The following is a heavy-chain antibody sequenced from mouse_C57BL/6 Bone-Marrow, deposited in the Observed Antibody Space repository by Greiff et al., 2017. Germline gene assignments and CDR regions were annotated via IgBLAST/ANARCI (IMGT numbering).Heavy chain of an antibody. CDR1: GFTFSSYA. D-gene: IGHD3-3*01. J-gene: IGHJ4*01. V-gene: IGHV5-4*01. CDR2: ISDGGSYT. CDR3: ARDRVLEGVYYYDMDD. Sequence: EVKLVESGGGLVKPGGSLKLSCAASGFTFSSYAMSWVRQTPEKRLEWVATISDGGSYTYYPDNVKGRFTISRDNAKNNLYLQMSHLKSEDTAMYYCARDRVLEGVYYYDMDDWGQGTSVTVSS.